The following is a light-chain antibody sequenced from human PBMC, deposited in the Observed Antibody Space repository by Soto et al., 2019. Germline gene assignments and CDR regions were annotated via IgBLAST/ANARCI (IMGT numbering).Light chain of an antibody. CDR2: YDS. Sequence: SSELTLPPSVSVAPGKTARITCGGNNIGTKSVHWYQQKPGQAPVLVIYYDSDRPSGIPERFSGSNSGNTATLTISRVEAGDEADYYCQVWDSSSDHPGVVFGGGTKLTVL. CDR3: QVWDSSSDHPGVV. CDR1: NIGTKS. J-gene: IGLJ2*01. V-gene: IGLV3-21*04.